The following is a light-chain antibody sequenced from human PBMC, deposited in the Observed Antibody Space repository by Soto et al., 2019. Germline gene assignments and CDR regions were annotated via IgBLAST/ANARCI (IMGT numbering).Light chain of an antibody. Sequence: SYELTQPPSVSVAPGKTARITCGGNNIGSKSVHWYQQKPGQAPVLVIYYDSDRPSGSPERFSGYNSVNTATLTISRVEVGDEADYYCQVWDSSSDHWVFGGGTKLTVL. V-gene: IGLV3-21*04. CDR1: NIGSKS. J-gene: IGLJ3*02. CDR3: QVWDSSSDHWV. CDR2: YDS.